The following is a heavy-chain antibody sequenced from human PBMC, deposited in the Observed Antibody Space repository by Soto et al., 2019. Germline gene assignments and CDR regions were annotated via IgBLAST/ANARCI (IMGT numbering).Heavy chain of an antibody. CDR1: GGTFSSYA. V-gene: IGHV1-69*13. J-gene: IGHJ5*02. D-gene: IGHD1-7*01. CDR3: ARHSTGTTRYNWFDP. Sequence: SVKVSCKASGGTFSSYAISWVRQAPGQGLEWMGGIIPIFGTANYAQKFQGRVTITADEPTSTAYMELSGLRSEDTAVYYCARHSTGTTRYNWFDPWGQGTLVTVSS. CDR2: IIPIFGTA.